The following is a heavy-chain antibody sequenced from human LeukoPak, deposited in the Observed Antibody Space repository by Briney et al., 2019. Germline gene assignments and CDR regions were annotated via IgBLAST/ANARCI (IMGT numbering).Heavy chain of an antibody. V-gene: IGHV1-69*08. CDR1: GGTFSTYP. CDR3: ARRPAKAYCAGDCYFQH. Sequence: GASVKVSCKASGGTFSTYPISWVRQAPGQGLEWMGKIIPNLGTANYAQRFQDRVTITADKSTSTAYLELSSLRSEDTAIYFCARRPAKAYCAGDCYFQHWGQGTLVTVSS. J-gene: IGHJ1*01. D-gene: IGHD2-21*02. CDR2: IIPNLGTA.